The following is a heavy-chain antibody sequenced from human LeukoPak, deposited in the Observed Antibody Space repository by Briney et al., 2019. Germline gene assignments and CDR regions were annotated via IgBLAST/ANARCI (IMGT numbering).Heavy chain of an antibody. V-gene: IGHV6-1*01. CDR3: ARGYGYYFDY. D-gene: IGHD5-18*01. CDR1: GDSVSSNSAA. J-gene: IGHJ4*02. CDR2: TYYRSKWYT. Sequence: SQTLSLTFTISGDSVSSNSAAWNWIRQSPSRGLEWLGRTYYRSKWYTDYALSVKSRITINPDTSKNQFSLQLNSVTPEDTAVYYCARGYGYYFDYWGQGTLVTVSP.